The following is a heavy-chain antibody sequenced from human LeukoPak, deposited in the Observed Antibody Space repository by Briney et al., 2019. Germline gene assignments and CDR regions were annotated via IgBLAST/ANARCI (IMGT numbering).Heavy chain of an antibody. CDR2: LYPGGDRA. D-gene: IGHD2-8*01. CDR3: AXXXPRTSRFDH. Sequence: GASVKVSCKASGLTLTTIYMHWVRQAPGQGLEWMAVLYPGGDRAIYAQRFQGRLTLTRDTSTNTVYMEVSSLASEDTAVYYCAXXXPRTSRFDHWGQGTLVTVSS. CDR1: GLTLTTIY. V-gene: IGHV1-46*01. J-gene: IGHJ4*02.